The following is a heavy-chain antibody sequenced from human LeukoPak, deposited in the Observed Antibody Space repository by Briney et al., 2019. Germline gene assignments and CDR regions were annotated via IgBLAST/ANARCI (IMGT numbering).Heavy chain of an antibody. Sequence: PGGSLRLSCAASGFTFDDYSMSWVRQAPGKGLEWVSGINWNGGSTGYADSVKGRFTISRDNAKNSLYLQMNSLRAEDTALYYCARVKTIAVAGTVDYWGQGTLVTVSS. CDR3: ARVKTIAVAGTVDY. J-gene: IGHJ4*02. D-gene: IGHD6-19*01. CDR2: INWNGGST. CDR1: GFTFDDYS. V-gene: IGHV3-20*04.